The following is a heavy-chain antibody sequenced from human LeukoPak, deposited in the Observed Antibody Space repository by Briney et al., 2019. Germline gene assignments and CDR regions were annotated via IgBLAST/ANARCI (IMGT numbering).Heavy chain of an antibody. CDR1: GFTFSRYA. CDR3: AKGRGLVIDY. Sequence: GGSLRLSCAASGFTFSRYAMHWVRQAPGKGLEWVSAISGSGGSTYYADSVKGRFTISRDNSKNTLYLQMNSLRAEDTAVYYCAKGRGLVIDYWGQGTLVTVSS. CDR2: ISGSGGST. J-gene: IGHJ4*02. D-gene: IGHD2-2*01. V-gene: IGHV3-23*01.